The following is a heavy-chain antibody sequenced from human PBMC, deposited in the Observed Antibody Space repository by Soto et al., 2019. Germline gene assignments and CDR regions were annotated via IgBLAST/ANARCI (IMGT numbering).Heavy chain of an antibody. J-gene: IGHJ4*02. CDR1: GGTFSSYT. CDR2: FDPEDGET. D-gene: IGHD3-22*01. CDR3: ATARDYYDSSGYYY. Sequence: GASVKVSCKASGGTFSSYTISWVRQAPGKGLEWMGGFDPEDGETIYAQKFQGRVTMTEDTSTDTAYMELSSLRSEDTAVYYCATARDYYDSSGYYYWGQGTLVTVSS. V-gene: IGHV1-24*01.